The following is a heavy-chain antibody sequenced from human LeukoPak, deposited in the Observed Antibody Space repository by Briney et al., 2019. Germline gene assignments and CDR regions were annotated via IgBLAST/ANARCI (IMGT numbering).Heavy chain of an antibody. CDR3: ARSLYGVNYGDAFDI. Sequence: PGGSLRLSCAASGFTFSSYSMSWVRQAPGKGLEWVSSISSSRSYIYYASSVTGRFTISRDTANNSLYLQMNSLSAEDTAVYYCARSLYGVNYGDAFDIWGQGTMVTVSS. CDR2: ISSSRSYI. V-gene: IGHV3-21*01. D-gene: IGHD4-23*01. CDR1: GFTFSSYS. J-gene: IGHJ3*02.